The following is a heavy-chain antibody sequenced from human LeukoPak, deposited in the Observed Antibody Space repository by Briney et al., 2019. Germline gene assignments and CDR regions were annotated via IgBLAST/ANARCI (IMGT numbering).Heavy chain of an antibody. D-gene: IGHD6-19*01. V-gene: IGHV1-24*01. CDR3: SAFARGFNRGIPVAGYFNF. Sequence: ASVKVSCKVSGKPLSELAVHWVRQSPTQGLEWMGGFDTEDAETVYTQKFQGRITMTEDKSTDTAYMELSGLRSEDSAVYFCSAFARGFNRGIPVAGYFNFWGQGTLVTVSS. CDR1: GKPLSELA. CDR2: FDTEDAET. J-gene: IGHJ4*02.